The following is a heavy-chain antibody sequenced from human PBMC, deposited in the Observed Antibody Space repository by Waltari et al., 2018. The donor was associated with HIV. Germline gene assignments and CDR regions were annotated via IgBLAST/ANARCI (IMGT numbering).Heavy chain of an antibody. CDR1: GGSFRAYY. D-gene: IGHD3-9*01. J-gene: IGHJ6*02. V-gene: IGHV4-34*01. Sequence: QLQLQQWGARLVKASETLSLTCAVNGGSFRAYYWTWVRQPAGKGLEWIGQINHRGRSNYNPSLEGRLSMSVDTSKNQVSLTLNSVTAADTGVYYCARALRYSDWSQNSYGLDVWGQGTPVTVSS. CDR2: INHRGRS. CDR3: ARALRYSDWSQNSYGLDV.